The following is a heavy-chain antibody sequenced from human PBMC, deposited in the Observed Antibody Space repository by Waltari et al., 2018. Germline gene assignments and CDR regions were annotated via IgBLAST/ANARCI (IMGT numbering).Heavy chain of an antibody. J-gene: IGHJ4*01. CDR2: IGTADDT. V-gene: IGHV3-13*01. CDR1: GFALSSYD. Sequence: EVQLVESGGGLVQPGGSLRLSCAASGFALSSYDMHWVRQATGKGLWWVSSIGTADDTYHSGSVKGRFTISRENAKNSLHLQMNALRAEDTAVYYCARGGTVTDFDYWGHGTLVIVSS. CDR3: ARGGTVTDFDY. D-gene: IGHD4-17*01.